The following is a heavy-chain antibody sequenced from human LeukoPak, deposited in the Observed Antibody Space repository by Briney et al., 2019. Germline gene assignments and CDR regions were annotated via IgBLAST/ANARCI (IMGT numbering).Heavy chain of an antibody. Sequence: SGTLSLTCTVSGGSLSSYYWSWIRQPPGKGLEWIGYIYYSGSTNYNPSLKSRVTISVDTSKNQFSLKLSSVTAADTAVYYCARQIAAAETDWFDPWGQGTLVTVSS. CDR2: IYYSGST. CDR1: GGSLSSYY. V-gene: IGHV4-59*08. CDR3: ARQIAAAETDWFDP. D-gene: IGHD6-13*01. J-gene: IGHJ5*02.